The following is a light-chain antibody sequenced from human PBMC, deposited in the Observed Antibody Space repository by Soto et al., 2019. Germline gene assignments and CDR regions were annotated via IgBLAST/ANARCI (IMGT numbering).Light chain of an antibody. CDR2: VVT. Sequence: QSALTQPASVSGSPGQSITISCTGTSSDLGTYNYVSWYQQHPGKAPKLLIYVVTNRPSGVSNRFSGSKSGNTASLTISGLQAEDEADYYCSSFAGSRVLVLGGGTKLTVL. CDR3: SSFAGSRVLV. CDR1: SSDLGTYNY. J-gene: IGLJ2*01. V-gene: IGLV2-14*01.